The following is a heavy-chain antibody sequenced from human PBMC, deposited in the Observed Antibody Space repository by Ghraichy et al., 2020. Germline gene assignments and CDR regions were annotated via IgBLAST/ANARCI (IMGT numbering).Heavy chain of an antibody. V-gene: IGHV4-39*01. D-gene: IGHD1-26*01. J-gene: IGHJ3*02. Sequence: SETLSLTCTVSGGSISSSSYYWGWIRQPPGKGLEWIGSIYYSGSTYYNPFLKSRVTISVDTSKNQFSLKLSSVTAADTAVYYCAALGARGAFDIWGQGTMVTVSS. CDR1: GGSISSSSYY. CDR2: IYYSGST. CDR3: AALGARGAFDI.